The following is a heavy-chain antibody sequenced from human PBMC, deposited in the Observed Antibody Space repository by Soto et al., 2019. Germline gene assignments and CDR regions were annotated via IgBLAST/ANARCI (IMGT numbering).Heavy chain of an antibody. J-gene: IGHJ4*02. CDR1: GGSISSGGYS. V-gene: IGHV4-30-2*01. D-gene: IGHD4-17*01. Sequence: SETLSLTCAVSGGSISSGGYSWSWIRQPPGKGLEWIGYIYHSGSTYYNPSLKSRVTISVDRSKIQFSLKLSSVTAADTAVYYCASLYGDYVPFDYWGQGTLVTVSS. CDR2: IYHSGST. CDR3: ASLYGDYVPFDY.